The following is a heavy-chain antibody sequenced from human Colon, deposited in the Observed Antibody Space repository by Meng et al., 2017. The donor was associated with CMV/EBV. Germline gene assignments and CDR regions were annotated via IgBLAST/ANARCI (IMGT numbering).Heavy chain of an antibody. Sequence: DSVSSTSVVWSWVRQSPSRGLEWLGRTYYRSTWYNDYAPSVTSRIRISADAAKNQFSLHLSSVTSEDTAVYYCVRRSMIIGTTAFDYWGQGTLVTVSS. D-gene: IGHD5/OR15-5a*01. V-gene: IGHV6-1*01. CDR2: TYYRSTWYN. CDR3: VRRSMIIGTTAFDY. CDR1: DSVSSTSVV. J-gene: IGHJ4*02.